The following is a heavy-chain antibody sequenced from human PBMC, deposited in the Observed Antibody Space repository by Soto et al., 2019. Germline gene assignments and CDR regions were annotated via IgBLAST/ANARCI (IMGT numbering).Heavy chain of an antibody. CDR1: GGTFSSYA. J-gene: IGHJ5*02. V-gene: IGHV1-69*01. D-gene: IGHD3-22*01. CDR3: ARGDGHYYDSSGYFSWFDP. CDR2: IIPIFGTA. Sequence: QVQLVQSGAEVKKPGSSVKVSCKASGGTFSSYAISWVRQAPGQGLEWMGGIIPIFGTANYAQKFQGRVTITADESTSTAYMELSSLRSEDTAVYYCARGDGHYYDSSGYFSWFDPWGQGTLVTVSS.